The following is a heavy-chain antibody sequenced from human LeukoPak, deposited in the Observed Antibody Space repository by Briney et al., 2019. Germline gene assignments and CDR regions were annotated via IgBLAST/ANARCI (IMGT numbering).Heavy chain of an antibody. CDR1: GGSITNSDYY. J-gene: IGHJ4*02. Sequence: SETLSLTCTVSGGSITNSDYYWGWIRQPPGKGLEWIGEINHSGSTNNNPSLKSRVTISVDTSKNQFSLKLSSVTAADTAVYYCARGSYYDSSGRSVQFSNWGQGTLVTVSS. CDR2: INHSGST. D-gene: IGHD3-22*01. V-gene: IGHV4-39*07. CDR3: ARGSYYDSSGRSVQFSN.